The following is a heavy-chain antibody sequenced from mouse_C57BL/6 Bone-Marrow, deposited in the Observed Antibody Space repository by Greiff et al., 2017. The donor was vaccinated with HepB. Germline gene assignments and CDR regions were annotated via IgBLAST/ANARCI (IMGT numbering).Heavy chain of an antibody. CDR2: ISDGGSYT. D-gene: IGHD1-1*01. CDR3: ARDRDGRTFYFDY. Sequence: EVQLVESGGGLVKPGGSLKLSCAASGFTFSSYAMSWVRQTPEKRLEWVATISDGGSYTYYPDNVKGRFTISRDNAENNLYLQMSHLKSEDTAMYYCARDRDGRTFYFDYWGQGTTLTVSS. V-gene: IGHV5-4*01. CDR1: GFTFSSYA. J-gene: IGHJ2*01.